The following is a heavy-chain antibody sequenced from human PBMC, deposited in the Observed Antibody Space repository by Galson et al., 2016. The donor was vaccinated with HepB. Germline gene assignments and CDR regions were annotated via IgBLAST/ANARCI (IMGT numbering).Heavy chain of an antibody. Sequence: SVKVSCKVSGETLTYLSIHWLRQAPGKGLEWLGGFDPDDGETDYAQRFEGRLTLTEDTSTGTAYMDLSSLRSEDAAVYYCAIGDVYDTSAFLWVVGSFDYWGQGTLVTVSS. CDR3: AIGDVYDTSAFLWVVGSFDY. CDR1: GETLTYLS. CDR2: FDPDDGET. D-gene: IGHD3-22*01. V-gene: IGHV1-24*01. J-gene: IGHJ4*02.